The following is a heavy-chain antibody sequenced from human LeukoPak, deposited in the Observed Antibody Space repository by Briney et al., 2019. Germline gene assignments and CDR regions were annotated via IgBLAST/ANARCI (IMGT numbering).Heavy chain of an antibody. J-gene: IGHJ4*02. CDR3: ARIVGIPSPEYFDY. D-gene: IGHD1-14*01. CDR1: GGTLGRYA. Sequence: SVKVSCKASGGTLGRYAISWVRQAPGQGPEWMGGIIPIFGTTNYAQKFQGRVTITADESTSTAYMELSSLRSEDTAVYYCARIVGIPSPEYFDYRGQRTLVTVSS. CDR2: IIPIFGTT. V-gene: IGHV1-69*13.